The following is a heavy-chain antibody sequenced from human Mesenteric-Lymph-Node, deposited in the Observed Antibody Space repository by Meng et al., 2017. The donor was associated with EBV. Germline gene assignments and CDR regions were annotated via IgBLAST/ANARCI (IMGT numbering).Heavy chain of an antibody. CDR2: IYYSGST. CDR3: ARVQYYGSGSRPYYFDY. CDR1: GGSIRSGGYY. J-gene: IGHJ4*02. Sequence: GQLQGPGPGLVKPYQNLSLTCAVSGGSIRSGGYYWSWIRQPPGKGLEWIGYIYYSGSTYYNPSLKSRVTISVDTSKNQFSLKLSSVTAADTAVYYCARVQYYGSGSRPYYFDYWGQGTLVTVSS. V-gene: IGHV4-30-4*01. D-gene: IGHD3-10*01.